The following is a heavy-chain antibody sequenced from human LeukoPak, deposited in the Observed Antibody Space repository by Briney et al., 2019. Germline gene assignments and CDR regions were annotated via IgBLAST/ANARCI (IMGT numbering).Heavy chain of an antibody. J-gene: IGHJ4*02. V-gene: IGHV4-59*01. CDR2: IYYSGGT. D-gene: IGHD3-10*01. CDR3: ARSAITMVRGVHFDY. Sequence: PSETLSLTCSVSGGSISRYYWSWIRQPPGKGLEWIGYIYYSGGTNYNPSLKSRVTISVDTSKNQFSLKLSSVTAADTAVYYCARSAITMVRGVHFDYWGQGTLVTVSS. CDR1: GGSISRYY.